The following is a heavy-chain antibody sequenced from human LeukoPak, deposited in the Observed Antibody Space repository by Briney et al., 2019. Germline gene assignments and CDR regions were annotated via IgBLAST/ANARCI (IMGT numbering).Heavy chain of an antibody. CDR3: ARDISHGYEVPMGDY. CDR2: ISSSSSTI. D-gene: IGHD5-24*01. Sequence: GGSLRLSCAASGFTFSSYSMNWVRQAPGKGLEWVSYISSSSSTIYYADSVKGRFTISRDNAKNSLYLQMNSLRAEDTAVYYCARDISHGYEVPMGDYWGQGTLVTVSS. V-gene: IGHV3-48*04. CDR1: GFTFSSYS. J-gene: IGHJ4*02.